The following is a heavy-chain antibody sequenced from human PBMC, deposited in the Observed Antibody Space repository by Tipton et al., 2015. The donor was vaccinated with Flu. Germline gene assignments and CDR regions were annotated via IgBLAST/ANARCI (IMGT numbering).Heavy chain of an antibody. D-gene: IGHD3-10*01. CDR2: IYTSGST. CDR3: ARAHGSGSYYKIPWFDP. CDR1: GGSISSGNYY. J-gene: IGHJ5*02. V-gene: IGHV4-61*02. Sequence: TLSLTCTVSGGSISSGNYYWSWIRQPAGKGLEWTGRIYTSGSTNYNPSLKSRVTISVDTSKNQFSLKLSSVTAADTAVYYCARAHGSGSYYKIPWFDPWGQGTLVTVSS.